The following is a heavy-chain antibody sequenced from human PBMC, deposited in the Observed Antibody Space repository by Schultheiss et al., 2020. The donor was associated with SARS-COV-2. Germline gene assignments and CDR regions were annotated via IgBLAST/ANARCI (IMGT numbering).Heavy chain of an antibody. D-gene: IGHD3-10*01. Sequence: GESLKISCAASGFTVSSNYMSWVRQAPGKGLEWVSAISGSGGSTYYADSVKGRFTISRDNAKNSLYLQMDSLRDEDTAVYYCASSMGRSAPDYWGQGTLVTVSS. V-gene: IGHV3-23*01. J-gene: IGHJ4*02. CDR3: ASSMGRSAPDY. CDR2: ISGSGGST. CDR1: GFTVSSNY.